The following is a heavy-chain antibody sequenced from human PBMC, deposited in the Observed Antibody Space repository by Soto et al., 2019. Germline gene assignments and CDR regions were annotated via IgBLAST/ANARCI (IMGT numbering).Heavy chain of an antibody. D-gene: IGHD6-13*01. J-gene: IGHJ4*02. CDR3: ARDLAAGDH. CDR2: INPASGST. Sequence: QVQLVQSGAEVKKPGASVKLSCRTSGYTFTHYYIHWVRQAPGQGLEWLGIINPASGSTNYALDFQGRVTLTMDTSTTTVYMDLSGLRAEDTAIFYCARDLAAGDHWGQGTLVTVSS. CDR1: GYTFTHYY. V-gene: IGHV1-46*01.